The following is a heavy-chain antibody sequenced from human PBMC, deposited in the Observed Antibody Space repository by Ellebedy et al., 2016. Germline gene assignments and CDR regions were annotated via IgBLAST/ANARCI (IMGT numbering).Heavy chain of an antibody. CDR3: ARELRWFEEPRYDH. CDR1: GASISSSSYT. CDR2: ISDRGTT. D-gene: IGHD3-10*01. V-gene: IGHV4-39*07. Sequence: SETLSLXXIVSGASISSSSYTWGWIRQPPGKGLEWIASISDRGTTYYNPSLKSRATISLDTSKNHFSLRLNSLTAANTAIYYCARELRWFEEPRYDHWGQGTQVIVSS. J-gene: IGHJ4*02.